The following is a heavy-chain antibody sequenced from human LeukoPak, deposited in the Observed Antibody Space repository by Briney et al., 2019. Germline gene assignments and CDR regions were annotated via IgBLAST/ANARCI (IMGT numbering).Heavy chain of an antibody. CDR1: GGSFSGYY. V-gene: IGHV4-34*01. CDR2: IKHSGSA. Sequence: PSEILSLTCAVYGGSFSGYYWSWIRQSPGRGLEWIGDIKHSGSASYNPSLKSRVTISVDTSKNQFSLKLTSVTAADTAMYYCARLTRRYYTDTSGYYSNYYYYMDVWGKGTTVTISS. D-gene: IGHD3-22*01. CDR3: ARLTRRYYTDTSGYYSNYYYYMDV. J-gene: IGHJ6*03.